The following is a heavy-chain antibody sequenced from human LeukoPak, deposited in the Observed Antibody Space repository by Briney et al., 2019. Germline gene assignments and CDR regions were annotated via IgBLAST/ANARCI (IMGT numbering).Heavy chain of an antibody. CDR2: INTNTGNP. CDR1: GYTFTSYA. Sequence: ASVKVSCKASGYTFTSYAMNWVRQAPGQGLEWMGWINTNTGNPTYAQGFTGRFVFSLDTSVSTAYLQISSLKAEDTAVYYCAIQHRLYSSSHPDYYYYMDVWGKGATVTISS. V-gene: IGHV7-4-1*02. D-gene: IGHD6-13*01. CDR3: AIQHRLYSSSHPDYYYYMDV. J-gene: IGHJ6*03.